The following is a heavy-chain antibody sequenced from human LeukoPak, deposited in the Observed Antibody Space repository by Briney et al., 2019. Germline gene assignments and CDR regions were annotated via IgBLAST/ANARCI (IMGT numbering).Heavy chain of an antibody. CDR2: MNPNSGNT. CDR1: GYTFTSYD. Sequence: GASVKVSCEASGYTFTSYDINWVRQATGQGLEWMGWMNPNSGNTGYAQKFQGRVTMTRNTSISTAYMELSSLRSEDTAVYYCARGRVTNRITIYYWGQGTLVTVSS. J-gene: IGHJ4*02. CDR3: ARGRVTNRITIYY. V-gene: IGHV1-8*01. D-gene: IGHD3-3*01.